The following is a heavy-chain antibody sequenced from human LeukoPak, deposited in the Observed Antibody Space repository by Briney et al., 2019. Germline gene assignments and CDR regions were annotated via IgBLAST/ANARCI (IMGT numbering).Heavy chain of an antibody. CDR2: ISWNSGSI. D-gene: IGHD6-13*01. V-gene: IGHV3-9*01. J-gene: IGHJ6*02. Sequence: GGPLRLSCAASGFTFDDYAMHWVRQAPGKGLEWVSGISWNSGSIGYADSVKGRFTISRDNAKKSLYLQMNSLRAEDTALYYCAKDKSGSSYYGMDVWGQGTTVTVSS. CDR1: GFTFDDYA. CDR3: AKDKSGSSYYGMDV.